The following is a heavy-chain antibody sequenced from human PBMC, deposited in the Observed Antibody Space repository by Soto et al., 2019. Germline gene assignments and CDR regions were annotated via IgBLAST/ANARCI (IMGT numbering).Heavy chain of an antibody. V-gene: IGHV3-11*05. J-gene: IGHJ6*02. CDR3: AGELDGIDV. Sequence: QVQLVESGGGLVKPGGSLRLSCAASGLTFSDYYMSWIRQAPGKGLEWVSYITSSGHYTKYADSVQGRFTIYRDNAKNSLYLQMDSLRAEGTAVDYCAGELDGIDVWGQGTTVTVSS. CDR2: ITSSGHYT. CDR1: GLTFSDYY.